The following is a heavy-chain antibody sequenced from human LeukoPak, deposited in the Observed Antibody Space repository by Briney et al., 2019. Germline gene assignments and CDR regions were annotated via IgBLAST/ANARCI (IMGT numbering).Heavy chain of an antibody. D-gene: IGHD6-6*01. CDR3: ARGRFQYSSSLPYYYMDV. V-gene: IGHV4-34*01. CDR2: INHSGST. CDR1: GGSFSGYY. Sequence: SETLSLTCAVYGGSFSGYYWSWIRQPPGKGLEWIGEINHSGSTNYNPSLKSRVTISVDTSKNQFSLKLSSVTAADTAVYYCARGRFQYSSSLPYYYMDVWGKGTTVTASS. J-gene: IGHJ6*03.